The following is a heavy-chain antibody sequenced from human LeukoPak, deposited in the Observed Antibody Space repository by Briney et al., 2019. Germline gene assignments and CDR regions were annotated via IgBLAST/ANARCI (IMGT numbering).Heavy chain of an antibody. J-gene: IGHJ4*02. D-gene: IGHD6-6*01. CDR2: IKQDGSEK. CDR1: GFTFSSYW. V-gene: IGHV3-7*01. CDR3: ARDIGAPPAFDY. Sequence: GESLKISCKGSGFTFSSYWMSWVRQAPGKGLEWVANIKQDGSEKYYVDSVKGRFTISRDNAKNSLYLQMNSLRAEDTAVYYCARDIGAPPAFDYWGQGTLVTVSS.